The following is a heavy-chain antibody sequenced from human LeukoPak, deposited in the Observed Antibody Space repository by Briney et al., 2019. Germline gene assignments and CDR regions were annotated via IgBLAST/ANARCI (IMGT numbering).Heavy chain of an antibody. V-gene: IGHV4-31*03. D-gene: IGHD2-15*01. CDR2: IYYSGST. CDR1: GGSISSGGYY. J-gene: IGHJ5*02. Sequence: PSETLSLTCTVSGGSISSGGYYWSWIRQHPGKGLEWIGYIYYSGSTYHNPSLKSRVTISVDTSKNQFSLKLSSVTAADTAVYYCAREASSLVVAAPGNFFDPWGQGTLVTVSS. CDR3: AREASSLVVAAPGNFFDP.